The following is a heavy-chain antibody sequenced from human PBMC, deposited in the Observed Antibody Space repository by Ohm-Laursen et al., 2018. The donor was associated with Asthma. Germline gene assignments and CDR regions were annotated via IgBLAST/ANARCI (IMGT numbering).Heavy chain of an antibody. D-gene: IGHD3-3*01. CDR1: GGSISSYY. J-gene: IGHJ4*02. V-gene: IGHV4-59*01. CDR3: ASEVNDFWSGYYNY. CDR2: IYYSGST. Sequence: SQTLSLTCTVSGGSISSYYWSWIRQPPGKGLEWIGYIYYSGSTNYNPSPKSRVTISVDTSKNQFSLKLSSVTAADTAVYYCASEVNDFWSGYYNYWGQGTLVTVSS.